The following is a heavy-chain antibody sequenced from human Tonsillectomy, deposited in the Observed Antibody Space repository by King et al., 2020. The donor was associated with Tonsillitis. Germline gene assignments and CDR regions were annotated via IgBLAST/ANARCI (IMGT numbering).Heavy chain of an antibody. CDR2: ISGFGDST. CDR1: GFTFSSYA. CDR3: AKDRTGTTWYYYGMDV. D-gene: IGHD1-7*01. Sequence: VQLVESGGGLVQPGGSLRLSCAASGFTFSSYAMSWVRQAPGTGLEWVSSISGFGDSTYYADSVKGRFTISRDNSKNTLYLQMNSLRAADTAVYYCAKDRTGTTWYYYGMDVWGQGTTVTVSS. V-gene: IGHV3-23*04. J-gene: IGHJ6*02.